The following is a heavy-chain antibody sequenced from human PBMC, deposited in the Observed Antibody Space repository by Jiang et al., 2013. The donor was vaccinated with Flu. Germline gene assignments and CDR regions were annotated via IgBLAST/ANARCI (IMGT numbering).Heavy chain of an antibody. CDR1: GGSISSGSYY. D-gene: IGHD2-15*01. CDR2: MYYSGST. CDR3: ARAFCSGGSCGVDTTVVDLFYFDF. V-gene: IGHV4-39*07. J-gene: IGHJ4*02. Sequence: TLSLTCTVSGGSISSGSYYWGWIRRTPGKGLEWIASMYYSGSTYYNPSLKSRVTISVDTSKNQFSLKLSSVTAADTAVYYCARAFCSGGSCGVDTTVVDLFYFDFWGQGTLVTVSS.